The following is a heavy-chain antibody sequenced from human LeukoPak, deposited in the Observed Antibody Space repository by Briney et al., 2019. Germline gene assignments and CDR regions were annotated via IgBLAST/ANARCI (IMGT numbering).Heavy chain of an antibody. Sequence: PGGSLRLSCAASGFTFSSYAMHWVRQAPGKGLEWVAVISYDGSNKYYADSVKGRFTISRDNSKNTLYLQMNSLRAEDTAVYYCARDLKHESSGYYPFWGQGTLVTVSS. D-gene: IGHD3-22*01. J-gene: IGHJ4*02. CDR3: ARDLKHESSGYYPF. CDR2: ISYDGSNK. V-gene: IGHV3-30*04. CDR1: GFTFSSYA.